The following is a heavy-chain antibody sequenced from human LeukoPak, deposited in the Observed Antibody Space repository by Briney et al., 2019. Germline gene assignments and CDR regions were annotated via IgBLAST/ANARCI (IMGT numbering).Heavy chain of an antibody. D-gene: IGHD1-26*01. Sequence: SETLSLTCTVSGGSISSSSYYWGWIRQPPGKGLEWIGSIYYSGSTYYNPSLKSRVTISVDTSKNQFSLKLSSVTAADTAVYYCARHGDGESGSYYPLGYWGQGTLVTVSS. V-gene: IGHV4-39*01. CDR1: GGSISSSSYY. CDR3: ARHGDGESGSYYPLGY. CDR2: IYYSGST. J-gene: IGHJ4*02.